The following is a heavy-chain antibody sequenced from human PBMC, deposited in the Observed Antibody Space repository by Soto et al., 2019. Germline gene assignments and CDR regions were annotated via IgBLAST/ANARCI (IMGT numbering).Heavy chain of an antibody. CDR2: IYYSGST. Sequence: QVQLQESGPGLVKPSETLSLTCTVSGGSISSYYWSWIRQPPGKGLEWIGYIYYSGSTNYNPYLKSRVTMPVATSKAQCALKLRSVAAADAAAYACARLPLRAAAGPEVDYWGQGTLVTASS. J-gene: IGHJ4*02. D-gene: IGHD6-13*01. V-gene: IGHV4-59*12. CDR3: ARLPLRAAAGPEVDY. CDR1: GGSISSYY.